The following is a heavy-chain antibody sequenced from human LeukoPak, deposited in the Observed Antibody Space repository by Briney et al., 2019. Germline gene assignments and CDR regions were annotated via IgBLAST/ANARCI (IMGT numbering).Heavy chain of an antibody. CDR2: IYYSGST. CDR3: AREVGPYYFDY. Sequence: SETLSLTCTVSGVSIGTYYWTWIRRPPGKGLEWIGYIYYSGSTDFNPSLKSRVTISVDTSKNQFSLKLSSVTAADTAVYYCAREVGPYYFDYWGQGTLVSVSS. D-gene: IGHD1-26*01. CDR1: GVSIGTYY. J-gene: IGHJ4*02. V-gene: IGHV4-59*12.